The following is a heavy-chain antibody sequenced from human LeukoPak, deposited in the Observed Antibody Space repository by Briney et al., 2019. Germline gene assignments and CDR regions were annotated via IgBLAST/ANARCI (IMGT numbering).Heavy chain of an antibody. CDR1: GFTFSSYG. CDR3: ARVGYCGGDCYSFDY. J-gene: IGHJ4*02. CDR2: IWYDGSNK. Sequence: GRSLRLSCAASGFTFSSYGMHWVRQAPGKGLEWVAVIWYDGSNKYYADSVKGRFTIPRDNSKNTLYLQMNSLRAEDTAVYYCARVGYCGGDCYSFDYWGQGTLVTVSS. V-gene: IGHV3-33*01. D-gene: IGHD2-21*02.